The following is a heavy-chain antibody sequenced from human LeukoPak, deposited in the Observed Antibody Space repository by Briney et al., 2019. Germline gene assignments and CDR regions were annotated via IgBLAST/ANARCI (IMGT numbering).Heavy chain of an antibody. CDR2: IYYSGST. J-gene: IGHJ4*02. V-gene: IGHV4-59*12. D-gene: IGHD6-19*01. Sequence: PSETLSLTCTVSGGSINGYYWSLIRQPPGKGLEWIGYIYYSGSTNYNPSLKSRVTISIDTSKNQFSLKLSSVTAADTAVYYCARARQWLVYFDYWGQGTLVTVSS. CDR3: ARARQWLVYFDY. CDR1: GGSINGYY.